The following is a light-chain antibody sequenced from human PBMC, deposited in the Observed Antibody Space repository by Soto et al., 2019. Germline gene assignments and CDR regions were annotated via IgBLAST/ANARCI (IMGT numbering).Light chain of an antibody. Sequence: DIQMTQSPSSLSASVGDRVTITCRASQDISNYLAWYQQKPGKVPKLLIYAASTLQSGVPSRFSGSGSGTDFTLTISSLQPEDVATYYCQKYNTAPTWTFGQGTKVEIK. V-gene: IGKV1-27*01. CDR1: QDISNY. CDR3: QKYNTAPTWT. J-gene: IGKJ1*01. CDR2: AAS.